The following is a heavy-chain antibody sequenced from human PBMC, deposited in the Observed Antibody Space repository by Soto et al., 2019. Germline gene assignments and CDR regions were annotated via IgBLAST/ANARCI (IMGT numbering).Heavy chain of an antibody. CDR2: IYYSGST. Sequence: SETLSLTCTVSGGSISSYYWSWIRQPPGKGLEWIGYIYYSGSTNYNPSLKSRVTISVDTSKNQFSLKLSSVTAADTAVYYCGRAVRGGYFLDYGGQGTLVTVSS. V-gene: IGHV4-59*01. CDR1: GGSISSYY. D-gene: IGHD3-9*01. J-gene: IGHJ4*02. CDR3: GRAVRGGYFLDY.